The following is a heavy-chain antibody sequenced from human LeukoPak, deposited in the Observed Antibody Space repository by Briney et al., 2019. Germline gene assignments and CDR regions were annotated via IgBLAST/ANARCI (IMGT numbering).Heavy chain of an antibody. Sequence: GGSLRLSCAASGFTFSSYWMHWVRQAPGKGLVWVSRINSDGSSTTYADSVKGRFTISRDNAKNTLYLQMNSLRAEDTAVCYCARVGPYSSGLYYFDYWGQGTLVTVSS. CDR2: INSDGSST. D-gene: IGHD6-19*01. J-gene: IGHJ4*02. V-gene: IGHV3-74*01. CDR1: GFTFSSYW. CDR3: ARVGPYSSGLYYFDY.